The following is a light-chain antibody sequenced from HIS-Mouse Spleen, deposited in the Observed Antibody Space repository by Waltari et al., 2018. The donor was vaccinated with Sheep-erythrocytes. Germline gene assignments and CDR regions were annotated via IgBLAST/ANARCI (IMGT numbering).Light chain of an antibody. CDR3: QSYDSSNHGV. V-gene: IGLV6-57*04. Sequence: NFMLTQPHSVSESPGKTVTISCTRSSGSIASNYVQWYQQRPGSAPTTVIYEENQRPSGVPGRFSGSIDSSSNSASLTISGLKTEDEADYYCQSYDSSNHGVFGGGTKLTVL. CDR1: SGSIASNY. J-gene: IGLJ3*02. CDR2: EEN.